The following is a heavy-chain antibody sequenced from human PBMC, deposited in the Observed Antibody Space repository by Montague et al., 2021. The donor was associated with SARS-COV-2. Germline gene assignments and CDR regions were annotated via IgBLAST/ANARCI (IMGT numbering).Heavy chain of an antibody. D-gene: IGHD2-21*01. Sequence: SETLSLTCTVSGGSISSYYWSWIRQPPGKGLEWIGYIYYSGSTNYNPSLKIRVTISVDTSKNQFSLKLSSVTAADTAVYYCARAIQSQPLVVVIALPRPSYYFDHWGQGTPVTVSS. CDR3: ARAIQSQPLVVVIALPRPSYYFDH. CDR1: GGSISSYY. V-gene: IGHV4-59*12. J-gene: IGHJ4*02. CDR2: IYYSGST.